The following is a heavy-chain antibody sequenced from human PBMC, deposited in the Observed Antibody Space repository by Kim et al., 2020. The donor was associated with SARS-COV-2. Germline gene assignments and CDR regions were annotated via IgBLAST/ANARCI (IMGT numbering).Heavy chain of an antibody. CDR2: IYYTGST. CDR1: GGSLSSSTYY. J-gene: IGHJ3*02. Sequence: SETLSLTCTVSGGSLSSSTYYWAWIRQPPGKGLGWIATIYYTGSTYYSPSLRSRVTMSIDKPKNQFSLKLSSVTAADTAVYYCARGRGAFYFDTGGYDAFDIWGRGTMVTVSS. V-gene: IGHV4-39*07. D-gene: IGHD3-22*01. CDR3: ARGRGAFYFDTGGYDAFDI.